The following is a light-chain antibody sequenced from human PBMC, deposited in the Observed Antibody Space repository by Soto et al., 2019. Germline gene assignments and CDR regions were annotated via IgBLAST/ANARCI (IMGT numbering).Light chain of an antibody. CDR1: SSNIGAGYD. V-gene: IGLV1-40*01. J-gene: IGLJ1*01. CDR3: QSYDNSLSGSL. Sequence: QSALTQPPSVSGAPGQRVTISCTGSSSNIGAGYDVHWYQQLPGTAPKLLIYGDSNRPSGVPDRFSGSKSGTSTSLAITGLQAEDEADYSCQSYDNSLSGSLFGTGTKVTVL. CDR2: GDS.